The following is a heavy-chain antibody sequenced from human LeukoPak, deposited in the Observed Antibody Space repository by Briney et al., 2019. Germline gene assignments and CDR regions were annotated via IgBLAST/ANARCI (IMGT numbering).Heavy chain of an antibody. J-gene: IGHJ4*02. CDR1: GGTFSSYA. V-gene: IGHV1-69*04. CDR2: IIPILGIA. CDR3: ARGDFWSGYYTGLY. Sequence: SVKVSCKASGGTFSSYAISWVRQAPGQGLEWMGRIIPILGIANYAQKFQGRVTITADKSTSTAYMELSSLRSEDTAVYYCARGDFWSGYYTGLYWGQGTLVTVSS. D-gene: IGHD3-3*01.